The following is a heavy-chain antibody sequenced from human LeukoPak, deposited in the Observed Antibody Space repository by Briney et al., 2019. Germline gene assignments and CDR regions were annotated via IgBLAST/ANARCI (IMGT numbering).Heavy chain of an antibody. Sequence: GGSLRLSCAASGFTFSSYGMHWVRQAPREGLEWVAVISYDGNNKYYADSVKGRFTISRDNSKNTLYLQMNSLRAEDTAVYYCARDFDRYGTYYYYGMDVWGQGTTVTVSS. J-gene: IGHJ6*02. V-gene: IGHV3-30*03. D-gene: IGHD5-18*01. CDR2: ISYDGNNK. CDR3: ARDFDRYGTYYYYGMDV. CDR1: GFTFSSYG.